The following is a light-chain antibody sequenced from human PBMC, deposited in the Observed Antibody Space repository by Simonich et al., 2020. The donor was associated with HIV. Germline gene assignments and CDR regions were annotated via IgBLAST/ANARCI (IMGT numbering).Light chain of an antibody. V-gene: IGKV1-NL1*01. Sequence: DIQMTQSPSSLSASVGDRVTITGRASQGIRNSLAWYQQRPGKAPKLLINAAYRLESGVPSRFSGSGSGTEYTLTISSLQPEDFATYYCQQSYSTPYTFGQGTKLEIK. CDR2: AAY. CDR3: QQSYSTPYT. CDR1: QGIRNS. J-gene: IGKJ2*01.